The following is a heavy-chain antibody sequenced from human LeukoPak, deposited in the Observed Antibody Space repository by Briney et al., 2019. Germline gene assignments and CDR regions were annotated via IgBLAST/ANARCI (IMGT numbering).Heavy chain of an antibody. J-gene: IGHJ2*01. V-gene: IGHV4-30-4*01. Sequence: PSQTLSLTCTVSVGSISSGDYYWSWIRQPPGTGLEWIGYIYYSGSTYYNPSLKSRVTISVDTSKNQFSLKLNSVTAADTAVYYCAREVPWVWNFDLWGRGTLVTVSS. CDR1: VGSISSGDYY. CDR2: IYYSGST. D-gene: IGHD1-26*01. CDR3: AREVPWVWNFDL.